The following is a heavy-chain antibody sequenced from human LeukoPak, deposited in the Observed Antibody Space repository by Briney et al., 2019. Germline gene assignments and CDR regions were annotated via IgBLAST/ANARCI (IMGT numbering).Heavy chain of an antibody. J-gene: IGHJ3*02. CDR1: GFTVSSNY. CDR3: ARGSYYDSSGYFDAFDI. CDR2: IYSGGST. V-gene: IGHV3-53*01. D-gene: IGHD3-22*01. Sequence: QTGGSLRLSCAASGFTVSSNYMTWVRQAPGKGLEWVSVIYSGGSTYYADSVKGRFTISRDNSKNTLYLQINSLRAEDTAVYYCARGSYYDSSGYFDAFDIWGQGTMVTVSS.